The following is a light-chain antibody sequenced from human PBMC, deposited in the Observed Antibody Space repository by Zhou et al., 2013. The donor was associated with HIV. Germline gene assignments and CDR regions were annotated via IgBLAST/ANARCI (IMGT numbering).Light chain of an antibody. CDR1: HSISSW. CDR2: KAS. V-gene: IGKV1-5*03. J-gene: IGKJ3*01. Sequence: IQMTQSPSSLSASVGDRVTITCRASHSISSWLAWYQQKPGKAPKLLIYKASNLESGVPSRFSGSGSGTDFTLTISSLQPEDFATYYCQQFNSYPPFTFGPGTKVDIK. CDR3: QQFNSYPPFT.